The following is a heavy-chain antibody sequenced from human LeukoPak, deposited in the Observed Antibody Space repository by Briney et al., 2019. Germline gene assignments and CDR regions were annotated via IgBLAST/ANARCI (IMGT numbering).Heavy chain of an antibody. CDR2: IYYSGST. CDR3: ARVTGIQLWLSFDP. CDR1: GGSISSHY. J-gene: IGHJ5*02. Sequence: SETLSLTCTVSGGSISSHYWSWIRQPPGKGLEWIGYIYYSGSTNYNPSLKSRATISVDTSKNQFSLKLSSVTAADTAVYYCARVTGIQLWLSFDPWGQGTLVTVSS. V-gene: IGHV4-59*11. D-gene: IGHD5-18*01.